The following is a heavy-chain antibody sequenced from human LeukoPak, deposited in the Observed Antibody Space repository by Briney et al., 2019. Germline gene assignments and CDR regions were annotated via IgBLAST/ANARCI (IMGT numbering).Heavy chain of an antibody. CDR1: GFTFSTYW. Sequence: GGSLRLSCAASGFTFSTYWMSWVRRAPGKGLEWVANIKLDGSEKYYVDSVKGRFTISGDNAKNSLYLQMNSLRAEDTAVYYCARYSSSRYYFDYWGQGTLVTVSS. V-gene: IGHV3-7*01. D-gene: IGHD6-13*01. J-gene: IGHJ4*02. CDR3: ARYSSSRYYFDY. CDR2: IKLDGSEK.